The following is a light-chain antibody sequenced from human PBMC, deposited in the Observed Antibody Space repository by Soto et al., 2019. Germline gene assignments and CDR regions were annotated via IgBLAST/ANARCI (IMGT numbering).Light chain of an antibody. CDR1: SAHSNYA. CDR2: VNSDGSH. Sequence: QLVLTQSPSASASLGASVRLTCTLNSAHSNYAIAWHQQQPEKGPRYLMKVNSDGSHNKGDGIPDRFSGSSSGAERYLTISSLQSEDEADYYCQTWDTGIRVFGGGTKLTVL. V-gene: IGLV4-69*01. CDR3: QTWDTGIRV. J-gene: IGLJ3*02.